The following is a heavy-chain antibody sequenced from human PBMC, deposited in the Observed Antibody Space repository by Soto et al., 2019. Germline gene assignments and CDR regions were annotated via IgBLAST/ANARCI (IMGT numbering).Heavy chain of an antibody. D-gene: IGHD1-26*01. V-gene: IGHV3-23*01. CDR2: ISGSGGST. Sequence: GGSLRLSCAASGFTFSSYAMSWVRQAPGKGLEWVSAISGSGGSTYYADSVKGRFTISRDNSKNTLYLQMNSLRAEDTAVFYGAKGGGPGLVGERVRDCPIDYWGQGTLVTVSS. CDR3: AKGGGPGLVGERVRDCPIDY. J-gene: IGHJ4*02. CDR1: GFTFSSYA.